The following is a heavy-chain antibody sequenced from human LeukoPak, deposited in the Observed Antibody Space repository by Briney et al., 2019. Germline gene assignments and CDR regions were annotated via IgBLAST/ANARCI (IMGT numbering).Heavy chain of an antibody. CDR2: MSYSGST. D-gene: IGHD3/OR15-3a*01. V-gene: IGHV4-39*01. J-gene: IGHJ4*02. Sequence: SETLSLTCTVSGGSISSSSYYWSWIRQPPGKGLEWIASMSYSGSTYYNPSLKSRVTISVDTSRNQFSLRLTSVTAADTAVYYCARQTGSGLFILPGGQGTLVTVSS. CDR1: GGSISSSSYY. CDR3: ARQTGSGLFILP.